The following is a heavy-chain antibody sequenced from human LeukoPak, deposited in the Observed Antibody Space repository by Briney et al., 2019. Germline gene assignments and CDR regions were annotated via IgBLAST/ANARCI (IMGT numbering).Heavy chain of an antibody. CDR1: GFTFSSYS. V-gene: IGHV3-48*01. J-gene: IGHJ3*02. D-gene: IGHD2-8*02. CDR2: ISSSSTI. CDR3: ARTQGGGVFDAFDI. Sequence: GGSLRLSCAASGFTFSSYSMNWVRQAPGKGLEWVSYISSSSTIYYADSVKGRFTISRDNAKNTLYLQMNSLRAEDTAVYYCARTQGGGVFDAFDIWGQGTMVTVSS.